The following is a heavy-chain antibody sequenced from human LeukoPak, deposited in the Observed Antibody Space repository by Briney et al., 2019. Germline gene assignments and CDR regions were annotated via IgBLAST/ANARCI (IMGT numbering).Heavy chain of an antibody. Sequence: GGSLRLSCAASGFTFSSYSMNWVRQAPGKGLEWVSSISSSSSYIYYADSVKGRFTISRDNAKNSLYLQMNSLRAEDTAVYYCARGGLDIVVVVAATNVCWGQRTLVTVSS. CDR1: GFTFSSYS. J-gene: IGHJ4*02. V-gene: IGHV3-21*01. CDR2: ISSSSSYI. D-gene: IGHD2-15*01. CDR3: ARGGLDIVVVVAATNVC.